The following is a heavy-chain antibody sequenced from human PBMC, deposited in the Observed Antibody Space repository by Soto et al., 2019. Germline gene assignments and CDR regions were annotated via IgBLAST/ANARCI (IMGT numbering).Heavy chain of an antibody. V-gene: IGHV4-39*01. Sequence: PSETLSLTCTVSGGSISSSSYYWGWIRQPPGKGLEWIGSIYYSGSTYYNPSLKSRVTISVDTSKNQFSLKLSSVTAADTAVYYCARHSGGYSGYDYGYWGQGTLVTVSS. CDR2: IYYSGST. J-gene: IGHJ4*02. CDR1: GGSISSSSYY. CDR3: ARHSGGYSGYDYGY. D-gene: IGHD5-12*01.